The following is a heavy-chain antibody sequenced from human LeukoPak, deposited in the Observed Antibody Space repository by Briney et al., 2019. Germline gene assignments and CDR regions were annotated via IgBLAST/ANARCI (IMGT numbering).Heavy chain of an antibody. CDR1: GYTFTDYY. Sequence: GASVKVSCKASGYTFTDYYIHWVRQAPGHGLEWMGWINPNSGGTNYARKFQGRVTMTRDTSISTAYMELSRLRSDDTAVYYCARESEYSYGWGQGTLVTVSS. CDR3: ARESEYSYG. D-gene: IGHD5-18*01. J-gene: IGHJ4*02. V-gene: IGHV1-2*02. CDR2: INPNSGGT.